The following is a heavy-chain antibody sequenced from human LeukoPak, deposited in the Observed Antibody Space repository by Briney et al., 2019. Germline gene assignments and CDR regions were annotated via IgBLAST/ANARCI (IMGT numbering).Heavy chain of an antibody. CDR3: ARVIAAAPQRDLGY. CDR1: GYTFTGYY. Sequence: GASVKVSCKASGYTFTGYYMHWVRQAPGQGLEGMGWINPNSGGTNYAQKFQGRVTMTRDTSISTAYMELSRLRSDDTAVYYCARVIAAAPQRDLGYWGQGTLATVSS. CDR2: INPNSGGT. J-gene: IGHJ4*02. V-gene: IGHV1-2*02. D-gene: IGHD6-13*01.